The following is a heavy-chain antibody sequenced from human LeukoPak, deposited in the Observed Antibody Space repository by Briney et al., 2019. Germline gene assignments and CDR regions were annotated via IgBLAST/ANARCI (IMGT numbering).Heavy chain of an antibody. CDR2: IYSGGST. J-gene: IGHJ5*02. V-gene: IGHV3-53*01. CDR3: ASETYYYDSSGYYGPNLFDP. CDR1: GFTLSSNY. Sequence: RGALRLSCAASGFTLSSNYMSWGRQAPGKGVEWGSVIYSGGSTYYADSVKGPFTISRDNFKNTLYLQMNSLRAEDTAVYYCASETYYYDSSGYYGPNLFDPWGQGTLVTVSS. D-gene: IGHD3-22*01.